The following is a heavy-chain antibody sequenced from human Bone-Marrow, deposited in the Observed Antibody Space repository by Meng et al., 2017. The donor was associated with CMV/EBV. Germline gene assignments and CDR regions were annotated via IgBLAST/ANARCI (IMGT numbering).Heavy chain of an antibody. V-gene: IGHV3-11*01. Sequence: SGFSFSDYYRSWIRQAPGKGLEWVSYISGSGSNINYVDSVKGRFTISRDNAKNSLYLQMNSLRAEDTAVYYCARTPDLVAGTGYFDYWGQGTLVTVSS. J-gene: IGHJ4*02. CDR3: ARTPDLVAGTGYFDY. D-gene: IGHD6-19*01. CDR1: GFSFSDYY. CDR2: ISGSGSNI.